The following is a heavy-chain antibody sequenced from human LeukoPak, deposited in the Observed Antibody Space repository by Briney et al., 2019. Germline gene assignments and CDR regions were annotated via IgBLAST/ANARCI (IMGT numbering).Heavy chain of an antibody. J-gene: IGHJ4*02. V-gene: IGHV1-2*02. CDR2: INPNSGDT. Sequence: GASVRVSCKASGYTFTGSYMHWVRQAPGQGLEWMGWINPNSGDTNYAQRFQGAVTMTRDTSISTAYMELSRLTSDDTAVYYCASGTGWYHFDYWGQGTLVTVSS. CDR3: ASGTGWYHFDY. D-gene: IGHD6-19*01. CDR1: GYTFTGSY.